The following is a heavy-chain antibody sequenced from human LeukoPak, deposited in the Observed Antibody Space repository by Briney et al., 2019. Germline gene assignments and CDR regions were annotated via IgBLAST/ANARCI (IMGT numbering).Heavy chain of an antibody. V-gene: IGHV4-59*01. D-gene: IGHD5-12*01. CDR2: IYYRGST. CDR3: ARLSGYSGGHNYPDY. J-gene: IGHJ4*02. CDR1: GGSISSDY. Sequence: SETLSLTCTVSGGSISSDYWSWIRQPPGKGLEWIGYIYYRGSTNYNPSLKSRVTISVDTSKNQFSLKLSSVTAADTAVYYCARLSGYSGGHNYPDYWAREPWSPSPQ.